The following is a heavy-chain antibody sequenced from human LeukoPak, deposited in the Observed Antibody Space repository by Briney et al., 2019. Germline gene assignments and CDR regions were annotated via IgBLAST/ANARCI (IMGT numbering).Heavy chain of an antibody. J-gene: IGHJ4*02. V-gene: IGHV3-11*01. D-gene: IGHD3-22*01. CDR3: AREGRGYCGDFDY. CDR1: GFIFSDHD. CDR2: ISRSGTTK. Sequence: PGGSLRLSCAASGFIFSDHDMDWIRQAPGKGLEWISYISRSGTTKYYADSVKGRFTISRDNADNSLYLQLNSLRAEDTAVYYCAREGRGYCGDFDYWGQGTLVTVSS.